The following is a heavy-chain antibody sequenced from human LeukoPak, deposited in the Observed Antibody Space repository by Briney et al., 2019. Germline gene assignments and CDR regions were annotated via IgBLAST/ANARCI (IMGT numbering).Heavy chain of an antibody. CDR1: GFSFSNYG. CDR2: IWDDGSYK. CDR3: AKPTSGSGSFLIDY. Sequence: RGSLRLSCAASGFSFSNYGMHWVRQAPGKGLEWVAVIWDDGSYKYYADSVKGRFTISRDNSKNTLYLQMNSLRAEDTAVYYCAKPTSGSGSFLIDYWGQGTLVTVSS. V-gene: IGHV3-33*06. J-gene: IGHJ4*02. D-gene: IGHD1-26*01.